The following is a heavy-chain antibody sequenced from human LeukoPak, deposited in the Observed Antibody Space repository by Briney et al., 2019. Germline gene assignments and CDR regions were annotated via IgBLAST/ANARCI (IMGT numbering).Heavy chain of an antibody. Sequence: ASVKVSCKASGYSFTSHYMHWVRQAPGQGLEWMGWINPNSGGTNYAQKFQGRVTMTRDTSISTAYMELSRLRSDDTAVYYCARGVSGSYFSFDFWGQGTLVTVSS. D-gene: IGHD1-26*01. CDR3: ARGVSGSYFSFDF. CDR1: GYSFTSHY. CDR2: INPNSGGT. J-gene: IGHJ4*02. V-gene: IGHV1-2*02.